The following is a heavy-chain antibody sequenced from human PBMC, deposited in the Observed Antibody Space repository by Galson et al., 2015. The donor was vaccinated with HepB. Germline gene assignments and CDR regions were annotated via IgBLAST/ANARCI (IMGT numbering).Heavy chain of an antibody. D-gene: IGHD6-13*01. CDR2: TYYRSKWYN. V-gene: IGHV6-1*01. CDR1: GDSVSSNSAA. CDR3: ARDMALLTSSSWARFDY. Sequence: CAISGDSVSSNSAAWNWIRQSPSRGLEWLGRTYYRSKWYNDYAVSVKSRITINPDTSKNQISLQLNSVTPEDTAVYYCARDMALLTSSSWARFDYWGQGTLVTVSS. J-gene: IGHJ4*02.